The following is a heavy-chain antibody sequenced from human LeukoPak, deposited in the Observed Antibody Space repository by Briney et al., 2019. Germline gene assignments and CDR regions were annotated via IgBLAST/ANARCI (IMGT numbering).Heavy chain of an antibody. CDR3: ARDPGVVAFHYFDY. CDR2: INWNGGST. CDR1: GFTFDDYG. Sequence: GGSLRLSCAASGFTFDDYGMSWVRQAPGKGLEWVSGINWNGGSTGYADSVKGRFTISRDNSKNTLYLQMNSLRAEDTALYYCARDPGVVAFHYFDYWGQGTLVTVSS. D-gene: IGHD3-3*01. V-gene: IGHV3-20*04. J-gene: IGHJ4*02.